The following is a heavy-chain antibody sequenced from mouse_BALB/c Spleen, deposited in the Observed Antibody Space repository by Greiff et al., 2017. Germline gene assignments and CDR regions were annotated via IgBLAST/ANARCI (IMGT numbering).Heavy chain of an antibody. D-gene: IGHD1-2*01. V-gene: IGHV14-3*02. J-gene: IGHJ2*01. CDR3: ARGYYGYGDY. CDR1: GFNIKDSY. Sequence: EVQLQQSGADLVKPGASVKLSCTASGFNIKDSYMHWVKQTPEQGLEWIGRIDPANGTTKYDPKFQGKATITADTSSNTAYLRLSSLTSEDTAVYYCARGYYGYGDYWGQGTTRTVSS. CDR2: IDPANGTT.